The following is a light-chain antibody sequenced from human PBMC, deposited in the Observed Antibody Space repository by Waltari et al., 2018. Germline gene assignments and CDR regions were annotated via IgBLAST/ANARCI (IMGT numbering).Light chain of an antibody. CDR3: QEYGTSRT. Sequence: EIVLTQSPGTLSLSPGERATLSCRASQSGSSRSLAWDQQRPGQGLRLLIYGAANRATDIPDRFSGSGSGTDFTLTIGRLEPEDFAVYYCQEYGTSRTFGQGTKVEIK. J-gene: IGKJ1*01. CDR1: QSGSSRS. CDR2: GAA. V-gene: IGKV3-20*01.